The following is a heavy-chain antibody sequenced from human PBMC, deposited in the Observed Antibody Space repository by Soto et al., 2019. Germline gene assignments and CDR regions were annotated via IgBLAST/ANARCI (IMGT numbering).Heavy chain of an antibody. V-gene: IGHV3-21*01. CDR2: ISSSGTYI. CDR3: ARDQYYYDSSGYFPHFDY. CDR1: GFIFNDYS. J-gene: IGHJ4*02. D-gene: IGHD3-22*01. Sequence: GGSLRLSCAASGFIFNDYSMDWVRQAPEKGLEWVSSISSSGTYIYYADSVKGRFTISRDNSKNTLYLQMNSLRAEDTAVYYCARDQYYYDSSGYFPHFDYWGQGTLVTVSS.